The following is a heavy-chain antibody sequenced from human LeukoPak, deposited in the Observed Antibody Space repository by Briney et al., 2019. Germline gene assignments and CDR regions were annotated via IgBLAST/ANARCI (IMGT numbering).Heavy chain of an antibody. CDR2: ISGSGGST. CDR3: AKYPLSGYYYLDY. D-gene: IGHD3-9*01. Sequence: GGSLRLSCAASGFTLSSYAMSWVRQAPGKGLEWVSAISGSGGSTYYADSVKGRFTISRDNSKNTLYLQMNSLRAEDTAVYYCAKYPLSGYYYLDYWGQGTLVTVSS. V-gene: IGHV3-23*01. J-gene: IGHJ4*02. CDR1: GFTLSSYA.